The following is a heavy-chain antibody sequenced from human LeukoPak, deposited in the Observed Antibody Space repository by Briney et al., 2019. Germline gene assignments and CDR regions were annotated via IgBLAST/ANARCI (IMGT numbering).Heavy chain of an antibody. CDR2: ISGSGGST. D-gene: IGHD1-26*01. J-gene: IGHJ6*03. CDR3: AKDPVGAHYYYYMDV. Sequence: GGSLRLSCAASGFTFSTYAMTWVRQAPGKGLEWVSAISGSGGSTYYADSVKGRFTISRDNSKNTLYLQMNSLRAEDTAVYYCAKDPVGAHYYYYMDVWGKGTTVTISS. V-gene: IGHV3-23*01. CDR1: GFTFSTYA.